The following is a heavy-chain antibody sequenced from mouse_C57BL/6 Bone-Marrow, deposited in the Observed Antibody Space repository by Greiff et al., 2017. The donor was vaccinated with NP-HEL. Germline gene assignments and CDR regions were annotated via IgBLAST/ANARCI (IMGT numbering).Heavy chain of an antibody. CDR3: ARPYDYDVAWFAY. Sequence: EVQVVESGGDLVKPGGSLKLSCAASGFTFSSYGMSWVRQTPDQGLEWVGTISSGGSYTYYNDSVKGRFTLSRDNAKNTLYLQMSSLKSEDAAMYYCARPYDYDVAWFAYWGQGTLVTVS. V-gene: IGHV5-6*01. D-gene: IGHD2-4*01. CDR2: ISSGGSYT. CDR1: GFTFSSYG. J-gene: IGHJ3*01.